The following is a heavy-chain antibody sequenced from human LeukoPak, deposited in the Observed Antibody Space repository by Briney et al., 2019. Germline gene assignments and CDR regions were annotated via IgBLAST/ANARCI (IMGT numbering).Heavy chain of an antibody. Sequence: SGPTLVNPTQTLTLTCTFSGFSLRTAGVDVAWIRQPPGKALEWLTVIYWNDDIRYSPSLRSRLTITKDTSNNQVVLTLTNMDPVDTATYFCGHRRDAFDYHGLDVWGQGTTVIVSS. D-gene: IGHD3-16*01. CDR1: GFSLRTAGVD. V-gene: IGHV2-5*01. J-gene: IGHJ6*02. CDR2: IYWNDDI. CDR3: GHRRDAFDYHGLDV.